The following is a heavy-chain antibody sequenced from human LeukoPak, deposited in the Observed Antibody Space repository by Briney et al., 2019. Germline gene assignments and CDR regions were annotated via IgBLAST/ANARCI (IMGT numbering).Heavy chain of an antibody. V-gene: IGHV3-48*03. CDR2: ISSSGSAK. CDR3: ARRYCSSTSCTLDY. J-gene: IGHJ4*02. CDR1: GFTLSSYE. D-gene: IGHD2-2*01. Sequence: GGSLRLSCAAYGFTLSSYEMNWVRQDPGKGLEWVSYISSSGSAKYYADSVKGRFTISRDNADNSLYLQMSSLRAEDTAVYYCARRYCSSTSCTLDYWGQGTLVTVSS.